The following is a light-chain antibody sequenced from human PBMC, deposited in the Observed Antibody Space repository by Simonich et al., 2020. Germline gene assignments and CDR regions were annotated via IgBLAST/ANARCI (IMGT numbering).Light chain of an antibody. V-gene: IGLV2-8*01. CDR1: SSDVGGYNY. CDR3: SSYTSSSPVV. J-gene: IGLJ2*01. Sequence: QSALTQPPSASGSPGQSVTISCTGTSSDVGGYNYVSWYQQHPGKSPKLMISADSRRPSGLPDPFSGSKSGNTASLTVSGLQAEDEADYYCSSYTSSSPVVFGGGTKLTVL. CDR2: ADS.